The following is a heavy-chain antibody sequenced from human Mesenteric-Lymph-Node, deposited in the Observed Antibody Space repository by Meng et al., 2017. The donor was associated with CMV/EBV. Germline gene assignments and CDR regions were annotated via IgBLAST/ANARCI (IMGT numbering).Heavy chain of an antibody. CDR2: ISSSSDYI. Sequence: GESLKISCAASGFTFRSYTINWVRQAPGKGLEWVSSISSSSDYIYYTDPVKGRFTISRDNAKNTLYLQMNSLRAEDTALYYCARGSLKAFDIWGQGTMVTV. J-gene: IGHJ3*02. V-gene: IGHV3-21*01. CDR1: GFTFRSYT. CDR3: ARGSLKAFDI.